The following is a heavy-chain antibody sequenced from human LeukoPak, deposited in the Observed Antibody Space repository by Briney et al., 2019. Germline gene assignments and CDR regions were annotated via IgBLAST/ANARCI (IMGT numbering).Heavy chain of an antibody. V-gene: IGHV3-48*03. CDR2: ISSSGSTI. D-gene: IGHD3-22*01. J-gene: IGHJ4*02. CDR1: GFTFSSYE. CDR3: ARYYDSSGYYFFDY. Sequence: GSLRLSCAASGFTFSSYETNWVRQAPGKGLEWVSYISSSGSTIYYADSVKGRFTISRDNAKNSLYLQMNSLRAEDTAVYYCARYYDSSGYYFFDYWGQGTLVTVSS.